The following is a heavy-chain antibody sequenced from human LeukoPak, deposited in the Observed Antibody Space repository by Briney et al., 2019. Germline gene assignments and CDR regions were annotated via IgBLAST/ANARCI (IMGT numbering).Heavy chain of an antibody. Sequence: SGGSLRLSCAASGFTFSSYEMSWVRQAPGKGLEWVSYITSSGSTIYYADSVKGRFTISRDNAKNSLYLQMNSLRAEDTAVYYCARGRILEWFAEYYFDYWGQGTLVTVSS. CDR3: ARGRILEWFAEYYFDY. CDR1: GFTFSSYE. D-gene: IGHD3-3*01. J-gene: IGHJ4*02. CDR2: ITSSGSTI. V-gene: IGHV3-48*03.